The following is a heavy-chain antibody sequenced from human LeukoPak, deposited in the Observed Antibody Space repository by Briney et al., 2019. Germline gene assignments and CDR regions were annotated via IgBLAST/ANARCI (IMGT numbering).Heavy chain of an antibody. CDR2: IYSGGST. CDR3: ARELYYYGSSVVKGGYYMDV. J-gene: IGHJ6*03. V-gene: IGHV3-53*01. CDR1: GFTVSSNY. D-gene: IGHD3-22*01. Sequence: SGGSLRLSCAASGFTVSSNYMSWVRQAPGKGLEWVSVIYSGGSTYYADSVKGRFTISRDNSKNTLHLQMNSLRAEDTAVYYCARELYYYGSSVVKGGYYMDVWGKGTTVTVSS.